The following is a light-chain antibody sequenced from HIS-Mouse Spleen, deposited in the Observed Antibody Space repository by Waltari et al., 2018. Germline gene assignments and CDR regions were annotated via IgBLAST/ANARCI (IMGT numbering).Light chain of an antibody. V-gene: IGLV3-10*01. Sequence: SYELTQPPSVSVSPGQTARITCSGDALPKKYAYWYQQKSGQAPVLVIYEDSERPSGIPERFSGSSSGARAALTISGAQVEDEAGYCCYSTDSSGNHRVFGGGTKLTVL. J-gene: IGLJ2*01. CDR1: ALPKKY. CDR3: YSTDSSGNHRV. CDR2: EDS.